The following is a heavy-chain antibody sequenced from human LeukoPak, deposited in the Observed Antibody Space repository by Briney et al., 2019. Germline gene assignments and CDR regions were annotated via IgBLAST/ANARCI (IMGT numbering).Heavy chain of an antibody. V-gene: IGHV4-4*07. CDR3: ARDGGNLGNAFDI. J-gene: IGHJ3*02. CDR1: GGSISSYY. Sequence: NASETLSLTCTVSGGSISSYYWSWIRQPAGKGLEWIGRIYISGSGSTNYNPSLKSRVTMSVDTSKNQFSLKLSSVTAADTAVYYCARDGGNLGNAFDIWGQGTMVTVSS. D-gene: IGHD4-23*01. CDR2: IYISGSGST.